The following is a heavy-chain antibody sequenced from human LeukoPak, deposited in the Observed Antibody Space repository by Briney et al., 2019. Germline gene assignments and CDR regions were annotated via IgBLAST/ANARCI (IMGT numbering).Heavy chain of an antibody. CDR3: ARDYYDSSGYYPRRGPFDY. Sequence: GRSLRLSSAASGFTFSSYGMHWVRQAPGKGLEWVAVIWYDGSNKYYADSVKGRFTISRDNSKNTLYLQMNSLRAEDTAVYYCARDYYDSSGYYPRRGPFDYWGQGTLVTVSS. CDR1: GFTFSSYG. J-gene: IGHJ4*02. V-gene: IGHV3-33*01. D-gene: IGHD3-22*01. CDR2: IWYDGSNK.